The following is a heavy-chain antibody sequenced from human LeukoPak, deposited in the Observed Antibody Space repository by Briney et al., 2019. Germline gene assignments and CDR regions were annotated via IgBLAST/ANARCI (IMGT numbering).Heavy chain of an antibody. D-gene: IGHD2-2*01. J-gene: IGHJ5*02. CDR3: ARHYLSDGILSTFDP. CDR2: IYYSGST. Sequence: MPSETLSLTCTVSGGSISSYYWSWIRQPPGKGLEWIGYIYYSGSTNYNPSLKSRVTISVDTSKNQFSLRLRSVTAADTALYYCARHYLSDGILSTFDPWGQGTLVTVSS. V-gene: IGHV4-59*08. CDR1: GGSISSYY.